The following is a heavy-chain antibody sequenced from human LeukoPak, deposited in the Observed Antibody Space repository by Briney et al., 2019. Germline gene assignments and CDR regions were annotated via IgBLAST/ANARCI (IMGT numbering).Heavy chain of an antibody. V-gene: IGHV3-66*02. CDR2: IYSGGST. D-gene: IGHD3-22*01. CDR3: ATARPYYYDSSGYYNFDY. Sequence: GGSLRLSCAASGFTVSSNYMSWVRQAPGKGPEGVSVIYSGGSTYYADSVKGRFTISRDNSKNTLYLQMNSLRAEDTAVYYCATARPYYYDSSGYYNFDYWGQGTLVTVSS. CDR1: GFTVSSNY. J-gene: IGHJ4*02.